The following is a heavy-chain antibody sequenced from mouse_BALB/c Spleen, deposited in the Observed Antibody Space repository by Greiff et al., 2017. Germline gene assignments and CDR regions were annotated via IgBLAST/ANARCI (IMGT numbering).Heavy chain of an antibody. CDR1: GYTFTDYE. Sequence: QVQLQQSGAELVRPGASVTLSCKASGYTFTDYEMHWVKQTPVHGLEWIGAIDPETGGTAYNEKFKGKATLTADTSSSTAYMQLSSLTSEDSAIYYCARDYGSRDFDYWGQGTTLTVSS. D-gene: IGHD1-1*01. J-gene: IGHJ2*01. V-gene: IGHV1-15*01. CDR2: IDPETGGT. CDR3: ARDYGSRDFDY.